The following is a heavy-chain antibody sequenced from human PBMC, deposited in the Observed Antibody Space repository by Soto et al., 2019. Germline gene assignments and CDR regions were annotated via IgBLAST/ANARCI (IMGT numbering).Heavy chain of an antibody. Sequence: QVQLQQWGAGLLKPSDTLSLTCAVNGASLGDYYWNWIRQPPGRGLDCLGEITHSGSAYDNPSRTSRLTISVDTPSNQISLKLTSVTAADTAIYYCRARWAPGGQGTLVVVSP. D-gene: IGHD1-26*01. CDR1: GASLGDYY. CDR2: ITHSGSA. J-gene: IGHJ5*02. CDR3: RARWAP. V-gene: IGHV4-34*01.